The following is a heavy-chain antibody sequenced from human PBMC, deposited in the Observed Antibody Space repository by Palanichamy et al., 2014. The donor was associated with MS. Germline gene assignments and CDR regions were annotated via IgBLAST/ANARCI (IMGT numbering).Heavy chain of an antibody. V-gene: IGHV3-7*03. CDR3: ARDNSGDGWYY. CDR1: GFTFRDYW. CDR2: INKDGSEK. Sequence: EVQLVESGGGLVQPGGSLRLSCVVSGFTFRDYWMSWVRQAPGKGLEWVANINKDGSEKHYVDSVRGRSTISRDNAKNSLYLQMSSLRVEDTAVYYCARDNSGDGWYYWGQGTLVPVSS. D-gene: IGHD5-24*01. J-gene: IGHJ4*02.